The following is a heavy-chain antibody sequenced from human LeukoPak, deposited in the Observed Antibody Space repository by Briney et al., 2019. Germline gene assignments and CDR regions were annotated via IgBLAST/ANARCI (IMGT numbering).Heavy chain of an antibody. J-gene: IGHJ4*02. V-gene: IGHV3-21*01. D-gene: IGHD6-13*01. Sequence: GGSLRLSCAASGLTFSSYSINWVRQAPGKGLEWVSSISGSSRHIYYADSVKGRFTVSRDYAKNSMYLQMNGLRVEDTAVYYCAREAAPGTGRHFGYWGQGTLVTVSS. CDR1: GLTFSSYS. CDR2: ISGSSRHI. CDR3: AREAAPGTGRHFGY.